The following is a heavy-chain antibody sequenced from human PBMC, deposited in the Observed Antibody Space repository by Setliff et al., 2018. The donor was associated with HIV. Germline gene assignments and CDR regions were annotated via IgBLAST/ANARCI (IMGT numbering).Heavy chain of an antibody. CDR2: IYFTGRS. Sequence: SETLSLTCTVSGGSISTYYWSWIRQPPGKGLEWIGFIYFTGRSDNNPSLKSRVTLSVDTSKHQFSLKLSSVTAADTAVYYCARVQMSYAAFDVWGQGTMVTVSS. CDR1: GGSISTYY. D-gene: IGHD4-17*01. V-gene: IGHV4-59*01. J-gene: IGHJ3*01. CDR3: ARVQMSYAAFDV.